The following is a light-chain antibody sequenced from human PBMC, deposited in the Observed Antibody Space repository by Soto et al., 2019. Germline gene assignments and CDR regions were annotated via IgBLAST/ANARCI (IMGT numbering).Light chain of an antibody. CDR3: CSYAGSYTGV. CDR2: EVS. CDR1: SSDVGGYNF. V-gene: IGLV2-11*01. Sequence: QSALTQPRSVSGSPGQSVTISCTGTSSDVGGYNFVSWYQQHPGKAPKLMIYEVSKRPSGVPDRFSGSKSGNTASLTISGLQPEYEADYYCCSYAGSYTGVFGGGTKLTVL. J-gene: IGLJ3*02.